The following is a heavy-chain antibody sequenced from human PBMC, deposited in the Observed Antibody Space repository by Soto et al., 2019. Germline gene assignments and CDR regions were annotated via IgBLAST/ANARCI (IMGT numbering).Heavy chain of an antibody. CDR3: ARDWGRGMDV. CDR2: VYYSGST. Sequence: QVQLQESGPGLVKPSETLSLTCTVSGGSHSSYYWSWIRQPPGKGLEWIGYVYYSGSTNYNPSLKRRVTISVVTSKLQSSLKLSSVAAADTAGYYCARDWGRGMDVWGQGTTVTVSS. V-gene: IGHV4-59*01. D-gene: IGHD3-16*01. CDR1: GGSHSSYY. J-gene: IGHJ6*02.